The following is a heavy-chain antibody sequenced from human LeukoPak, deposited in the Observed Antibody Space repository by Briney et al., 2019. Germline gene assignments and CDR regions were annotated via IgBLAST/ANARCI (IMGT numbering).Heavy chain of an antibody. V-gene: IGHV3-23*01. Sequence: GGSLRLSCAASGFTFSSYAMSWVRQAPGKGLEWVSAISGSGGSTYYADSVKGRFTISRDNPKNTLYLQMNSLRAEDTAVYFCAKEGSVIVRGFDCWGQGTLVTVSS. CDR1: GFTFSSYA. CDR3: AKEGSVIVRGFDC. J-gene: IGHJ4*02. CDR2: ISGSGGST. D-gene: IGHD1-26*01.